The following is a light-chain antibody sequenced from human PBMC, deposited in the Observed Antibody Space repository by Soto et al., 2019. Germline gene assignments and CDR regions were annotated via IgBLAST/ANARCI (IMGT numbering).Light chain of an antibody. J-gene: IGKJ4*01. CDR1: QSVDSN. CDR2: GAS. CDR3: QQYNDWPLT. V-gene: IGKV3D-15*01. Sequence: EIVMTQSPATLSVSPGDGATLSCRASQSVDSNLAWYQQKPGQTPRLLIYGASTRPTGIPARFSRSGSGTEFTLTISSLQSEDSAVYYCQQYNDWPLTFGGGTKVEIK.